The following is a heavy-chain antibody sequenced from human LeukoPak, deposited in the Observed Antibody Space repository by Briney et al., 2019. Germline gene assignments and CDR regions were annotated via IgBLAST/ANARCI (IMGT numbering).Heavy chain of an antibody. CDR3: ARDYTYCSGSRCYDRFDY. Sequence: VGSLRLSCAASGFTFSSYSMNWVRQAPGKGLEWVSYISSSSSTIYYADSVKGRFTISRDNAKNSLYLQMNSLTAEDTAVYYCARDYTYCSGSRCYDRFDYWGQGIRVTVSS. V-gene: IGHV3-48*01. D-gene: IGHD2-15*01. J-gene: IGHJ4*02. CDR1: GFTFSSYS. CDR2: ISSSSSTI.